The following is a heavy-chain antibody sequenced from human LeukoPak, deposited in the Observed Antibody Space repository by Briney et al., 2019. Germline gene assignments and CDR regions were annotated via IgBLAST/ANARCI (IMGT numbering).Heavy chain of an antibody. CDR3: AKDRSSWYKYIFDY. J-gene: IGHJ4*02. V-gene: IGHV3-23*01. CDR1: GFTVSSYC. Sequence: GGSLSLSCAASGFTVSSYCMGWVRQAAGEGLGWVSAIRGSGGNTYYADSVKGRFTISRDNSKNTLYLQMNSLRAEDTAVYYCAKDRSSWYKYIFDYWGQGTLVTVSS. CDR2: IRGSGGNT. D-gene: IGHD6-13*01.